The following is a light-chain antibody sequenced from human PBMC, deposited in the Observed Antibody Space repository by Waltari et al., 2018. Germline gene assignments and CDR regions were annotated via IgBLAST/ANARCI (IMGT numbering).Light chain of an antibody. J-gene: IGKJ4*02. CDR1: QSLSNY. Sequence: EIVLPQSPATLSLSPGERATLSCRASQSLSNYLAWYQQKPGQAPRLLIYDTSNRATGIPARFSGSGSGTDFTLTISSLEPEDFAVYYCQQRSNWPPGFGGGTKVEIK. V-gene: IGKV3-11*01. CDR2: DTS. CDR3: QQRSNWPPG.